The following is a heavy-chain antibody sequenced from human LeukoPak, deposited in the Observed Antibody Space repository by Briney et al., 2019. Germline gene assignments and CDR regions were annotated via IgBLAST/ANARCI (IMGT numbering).Heavy chain of an antibody. D-gene: IGHD3-10*01. CDR1: VLTFDDYA. J-gene: IGHJ4*02. CDR2: MSWNTGSI. V-gene: IGHV3-9*01. CDR3: AKAMVRGGSFDY. Sequence: GGSLRLSCAASVLTFDDYAMHWVRQAPVQGLEWVSDMSWNTGSIGYADSVKGRFTISRDNAKNSLYLQMNSLRAEDTALYCCAKAMVRGGSFDYWGQGTLVTVSS.